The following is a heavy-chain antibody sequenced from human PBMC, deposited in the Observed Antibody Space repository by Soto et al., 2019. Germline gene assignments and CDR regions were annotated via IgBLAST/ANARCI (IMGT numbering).Heavy chain of an antibody. V-gene: IGHV3-33*01. CDR1: GFTFSSYG. CDR2: IWYDGSNK. CDR3: ARELRRGAWFDP. Sequence: QVQLVESGGGVVQPGRSLRLSCAASGFTFSSYGMHWVRQAPGKGLEWVAVIWYDGSNKYYADSVKGRFTISRDNSKNTLYLQMNSLRAEDTAVYYCARELRRGAWFDPWGQGTLVTVSS. D-gene: IGHD4-17*01. J-gene: IGHJ5*02.